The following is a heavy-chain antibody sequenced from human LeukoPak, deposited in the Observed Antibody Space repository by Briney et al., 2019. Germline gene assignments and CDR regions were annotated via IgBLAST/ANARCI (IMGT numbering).Heavy chain of an antibody. V-gene: IGHV4-59*08. CDR1: GGSISSYY. Sequence: SETLSLTCSVSGGSISSYYWNWIRQPPGKGLEWIGYIYDSGTTNYNPSLKSRITISVDKSKNQFSLKLNSVTAADTAVYYCARHYGPWGQGTLVTVSS. CDR3: ARHYGP. CDR2: IYDSGTT. J-gene: IGHJ5*02. D-gene: IGHD3-10*01.